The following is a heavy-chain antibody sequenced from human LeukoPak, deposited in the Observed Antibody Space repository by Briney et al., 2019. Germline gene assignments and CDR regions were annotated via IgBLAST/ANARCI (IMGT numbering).Heavy chain of an antibody. CDR2: IIPIFGTA. J-gene: IGHJ4*02. Sequence: ASVKLSCKASGGTFSSYAISWVRQAPGQGLEWMGGIIPIFGTANYAQKFQGRVTITTDESTSTAYMELSSLRSEDTAVYYCARDLTGFGVSDYFDYWGQGTLVTVSS. V-gene: IGHV1-69*05. CDR1: GGTFSSYA. CDR3: ARDLTGFGVSDYFDY. D-gene: IGHD3-16*01.